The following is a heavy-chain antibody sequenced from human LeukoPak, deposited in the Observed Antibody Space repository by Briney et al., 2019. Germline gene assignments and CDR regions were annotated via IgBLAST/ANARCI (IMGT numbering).Heavy chain of an antibody. CDR2: IYSGGST. CDR1: GFTVSSNY. V-gene: IGHV3-53*01. Sequence: GGSLRLSCAASGFTVSSNYMSWVRQAPGKGLEWVSVIYSGGSTYYADSVKGRFTISRDNSKNTLYLQMNSLRAEDTAVYYCARSRIQYYYDSSGYSNHYWYFDLWGRGTLVTVSS. J-gene: IGHJ2*01. CDR3: ARSRIQYYYDSSGYSNHYWYFDL. D-gene: IGHD3-22*01.